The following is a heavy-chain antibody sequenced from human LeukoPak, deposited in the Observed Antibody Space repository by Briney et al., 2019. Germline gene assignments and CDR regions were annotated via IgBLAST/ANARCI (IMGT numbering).Heavy chain of an antibody. CDR3: AREGHSYGSGYYMDV. CDR2: IIPIFGTA. CDR1: GGTFSSYA. D-gene: IGHD5-18*01. J-gene: IGHJ6*03. V-gene: IGHV1-69*01. Sequence: ASVKVSCKASGGTFSSYAISWVRQAPGQGLEWMGGIIPIFGTANYAQKFQGRVTITADESTSTAHMELSSLRSEDTAVYYCAREGHSYGSGYYMDVWGKGTTVTISS.